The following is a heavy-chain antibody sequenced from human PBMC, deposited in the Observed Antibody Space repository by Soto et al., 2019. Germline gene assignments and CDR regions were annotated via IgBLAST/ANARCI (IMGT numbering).Heavy chain of an antibody. CDR2: IYHSGST. CDR1: GGSISSSSW. Sequence: SGTLSLTCVVSGGSISSSSWWSWVRQPPGKGLEWIGEIYHSGSTNYNPSLKSRVTISLDKSKNQFSLELTSVTAADTAVYYCASAAQRWLANSYYYGMDVWGQGTTVTVSS. V-gene: IGHV4-4*02. CDR3: ASAAQRWLANSYYYGMDV. J-gene: IGHJ6*02. D-gene: IGHD6-19*01.